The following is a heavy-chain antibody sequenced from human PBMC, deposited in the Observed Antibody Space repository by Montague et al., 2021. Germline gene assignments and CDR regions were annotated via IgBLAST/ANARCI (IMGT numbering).Heavy chain of an antibody. CDR1: GFTFSTYN. CDR2: LLYDGNNE. D-gene: IGHD1-26*01. J-gene: IGHJ4*03. Sequence: SLRLSCAASGFTFSTYNIHWVRQAPGKGLEWVAALLYDGNNEYYADSVKGRFTFSRDNSKNTLYLQMNSLRAEDTAVHYCARGGGGYLDYWGQGTLVTVSS. V-gene: IGHV3-30-3*01. CDR3: ARGGGGYLDY.